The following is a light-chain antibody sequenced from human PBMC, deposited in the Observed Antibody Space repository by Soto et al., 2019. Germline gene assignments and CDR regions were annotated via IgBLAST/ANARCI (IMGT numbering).Light chain of an antibody. V-gene: IGKV2-30*02. Sequence: DVVLTQSPLSLPVTLGQPTSISCRSSQSLIHSDGNTYLNWFQQRPGQSPRRLIYEVSDRDSGVPDRFSGSGSGTDFTLKISRVEAEDVGIYYCIQGTYWPWTFGQGTEVEIK. CDR3: IQGTYWPWT. J-gene: IGKJ1*01. CDR2: EVS. CDR1: QSLIHSDGNTY.